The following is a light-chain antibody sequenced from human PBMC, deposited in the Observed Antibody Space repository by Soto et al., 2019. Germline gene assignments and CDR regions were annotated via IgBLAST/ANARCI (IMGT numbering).Light chain of an antibody. J-gene: IGLJ2*01. CDR1: SSDVGGYNY. CDR2: EVN. Sequence: QSALTQPPSASGSPGQSVTISCTGTSSDVGGYNYVSWYQQHPGKAPKLMIYEVNKRPSGVPDRFSGSKSGNTASLTVSGIQAEDEADYYCSSYAGKNNLGVFGGGTKLTVL. V-gene: IGLV2-8*01. CDR3: SSYAGKNNLGV.